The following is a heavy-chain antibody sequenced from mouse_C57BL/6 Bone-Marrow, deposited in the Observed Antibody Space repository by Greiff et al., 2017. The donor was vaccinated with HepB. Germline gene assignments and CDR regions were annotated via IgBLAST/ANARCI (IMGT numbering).Heavy chain of an antibody. CDR3: ARKGGY. V-gene: IGHV1-82*01. J-gene: IGHJ2*01. CDR2: IYPGDGDT. CDR1: GYAFSSSW. Sequence: VQGVESGPELVKPGASVKISCKASGYAFSSSWMNWVKQRPGKGLEWIGRIYPGDGDTNYNGKFKGKATLTADKSSSTAYMQLSSLTSEDSAVYFCARKGGYWGQGTTLTVSS.